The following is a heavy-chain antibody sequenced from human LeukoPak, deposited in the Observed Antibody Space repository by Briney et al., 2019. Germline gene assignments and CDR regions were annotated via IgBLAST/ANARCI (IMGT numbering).Heavy chain of an antibody. Sequence: SETLSLTCTVSGGSFRSYYWSWIRQPAGKGLEWIGCIYISGGTNYNPSLKSRVTMSVDTSKNQFSLKLTSVTAADTAVYYCASSSWSVNYYSYYYMDVWGRGTTVTVSS. V-gene: IGHV4-4*07. CDR1: GGSFRSYY. D-gene: IGHD6-13*01. J-gene: IGHJ6*03. CDR2: IYISGGT. CDR3: ASSSWSVNYYSYYYMDV.